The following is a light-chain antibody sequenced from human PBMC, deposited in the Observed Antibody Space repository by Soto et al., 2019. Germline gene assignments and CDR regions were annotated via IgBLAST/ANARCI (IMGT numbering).Light chain of an antibody. CDR1: QGISSW. Sequence: DFQMTQSPSSVSASVGDRVTITCRASQGISSWLAWYQQNPGKAPKLLVSAASNLQSGVPSRFVGSGSAADLSLTISSLPPEEFAAYYGHQSNSCPFTFGPVTYVDI. CDR3: HQSNSCPFT. J-gene: IGKJ3*01. CDR2: AAS. V-gene: IGKV1-12*01.